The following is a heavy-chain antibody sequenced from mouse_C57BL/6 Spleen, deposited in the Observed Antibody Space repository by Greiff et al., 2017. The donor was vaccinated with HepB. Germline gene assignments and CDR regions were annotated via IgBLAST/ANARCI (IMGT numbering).Heavy chain of an antibody. D-gene: IGHD2-3*01. Sequence: EVQLQESGPGLVKPSQSLSLTCSVTGYSITSGYYWNWIRQFPGNKLEWMGYISYDGSNNYNPSLKNRISITRDTSKNQFFLKLNSVTTEDTATYYCARDYDGWYYFDYWGQGTTLTVSS. J-gene: IGHJ2*01. CDR2: ISYDGSN. V-gene: IGHV3-6*01. CDR3: ARDYDGWYYFDY. CDR1: GYSITSGYY.